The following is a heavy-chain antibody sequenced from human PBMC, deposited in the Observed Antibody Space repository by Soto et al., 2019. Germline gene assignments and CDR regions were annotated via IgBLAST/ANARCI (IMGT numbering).Heavy chain of an antibody. CDR2: IGIGGDT. D-gene: IGHD3-10*01. V-gene: IGHV3-13*01. Sequence: GGSLRLSCAASGFTLSNHDMYWVRQATGKSLEWVSAIGIGGDTYYPASVKGRFTISRQNAKNSLYLQMNNLRAGDTAVYYCARGTDGITMEGPGMDVWGQGTTVTVSS. CDR1: GFTLSNHD. CDR3: ARGTDGITMEGPGMDV. J-gene: IGHJ6*02.